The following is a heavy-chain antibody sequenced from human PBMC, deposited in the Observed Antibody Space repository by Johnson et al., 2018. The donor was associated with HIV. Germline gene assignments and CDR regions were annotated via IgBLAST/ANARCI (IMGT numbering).Heavy chain of an antibody. CDR2: ISYDGSER. D-gene: IGHD1-26*01. J-gene: IGHJ3*02. CDR3: AKTGVGATDAAFDI. V-gene: IGHV3-30*14. CDR1: GFTFSSYA. Sequence: QVQLVESGGGVVQPGGSLRLSCAASGFTFSSYAMHWVRQAPGKGLEWVAVISYDGSERYYADSVKGRFTISRDNSKNTLYLQMNSLRAEDTAVYYCAKTGVGATDAAFDIWGQGTMVTVSS.